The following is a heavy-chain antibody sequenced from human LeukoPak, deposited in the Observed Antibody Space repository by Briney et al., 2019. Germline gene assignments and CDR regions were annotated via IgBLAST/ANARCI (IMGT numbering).Heavy chain of an antibody. Sequence: KPSETLSLTCTVSGGSISSYYWSWIRQPAGEGLEWIGRVYTSGSANYNPSLKSRITTSVDTSKNQFSLKLTSVTAADTAVYCAGDARGSSGYYSDFDYWGQGILVTVSS. D-gene: IGHD3-22*01. CDR3: GDARGSSGYYSDFDY. CDR1: GGSISSYY. V-gene: IGHV4-4*07. CDR2: VYTSGSA. J-gene: IGHJ4*02.